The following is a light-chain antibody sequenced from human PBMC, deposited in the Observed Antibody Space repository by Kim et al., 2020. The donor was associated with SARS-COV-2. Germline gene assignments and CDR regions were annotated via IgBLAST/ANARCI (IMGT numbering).Light chain of an antibody. Sequence: PGQRVTVSCSGSSSNIGSNYVYWYQRRPGTAPKLLSYRNNPRPSGVPDRFSGSKSGTSASLAISGLRSEDEADYYCAAWDDSLSALFGGGTQLTVL. J-gene: IGLJ2*01. V-gene: IGLV1-47*01. CDR2: RNN. CDR1: SSNIGSNY. CDR3: AAWDDSLSAL.